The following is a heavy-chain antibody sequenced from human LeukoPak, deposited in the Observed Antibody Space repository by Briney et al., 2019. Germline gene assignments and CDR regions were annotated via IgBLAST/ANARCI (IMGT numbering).Heavy chain of an antibody. CDR3: ARGKVVTIFGVVISPPYYYYYMDV. CDR1: GFTVSSNY. J-gene: IGHJ6*03. D-gene: IGHD3-3*01. CDR2: IYSGGST. V-gene: IGHV3-53*01. Sequence: GGSLRLSCAASGFTVSSNYMNWVRQAPGKGLEWVSVIYSGGSTYYADSVKGRFTISRDNSKNTLYLQMNSLRAEDTAVYYCARGKVVTIFGVVISPPYYYYYMDVWGKGTTVTVSS.